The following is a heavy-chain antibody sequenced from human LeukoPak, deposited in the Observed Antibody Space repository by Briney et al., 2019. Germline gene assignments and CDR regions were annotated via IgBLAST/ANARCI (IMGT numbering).Heavy chain of an antibody. CDR3: ARGLSLGY. D-gene: IGHD3-16*01. CDR2: IYYSGST. J-gene: IGHJ4*02. V-gene: IGHV4-59*01. Sequence: PSETLSLTCTVSGGSISSYYWSWIRQPPGKGLEWIGYIYYSGSTNYNPSLKSRVTISVDTSKNQFSLKLSSVTAADTAVYYCARGLSLGYWGQGTLVTVSS. CDR1: GGSISSYY.